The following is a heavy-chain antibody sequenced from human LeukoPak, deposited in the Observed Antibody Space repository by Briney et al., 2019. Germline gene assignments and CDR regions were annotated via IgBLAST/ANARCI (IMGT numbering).Heavy chain of an antibody. CDR3: ARLQSHFVWITMIVVVSYYFDY. V-gene: IGHV4-39*01. D-gene: IGHD3-22*01. CDR2: IYYSGST. J-gene: IGHJ4*02. CDR1: GGSISSSSYY. Sequence: SETLSLTCTVSGGSISSSSYYWGWIRQPPGKGLEWIGSIYYSGSTYYNPSLKSRVTISVDTSKNQFSLKLSSVTAADTAVYYCARLQSHFVWITMIVVVSYYFDYWGQGTLVTVSS.